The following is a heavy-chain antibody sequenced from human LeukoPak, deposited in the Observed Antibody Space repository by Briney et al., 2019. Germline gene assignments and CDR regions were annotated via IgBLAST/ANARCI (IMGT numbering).Heavy chain of an antibody. CDR3: ARDSSRGGYNPYFLDY. CDR1: GGTFSSYA. D-gene: IGHD5-24*01. V-gene: IGHV1-69*13. CDR2: IIPIFGTA. Sequence: ASVKVSCKASGGTFSSYAISWVRQAPGQGLEWMGGIIPIFGTANYAQKSQGRVTITADESTSTAYMELSSLRSEDTAVYYCARDSSRGGYNPYFLDYWGQGTLVTVSS. J-gene: IGHJ4*02.